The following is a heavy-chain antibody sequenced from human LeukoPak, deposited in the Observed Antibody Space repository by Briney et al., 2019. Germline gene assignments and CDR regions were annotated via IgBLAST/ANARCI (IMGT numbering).Heavy chain of an antibody. V-gene: IGHV4-59*01. J-gene: IGHJ6*02. D-gene: IGHD3-3*01. CDR1: GGSISSYY. Sequence: SETLSLTCTVSGGSISSYYWSWTRQPPGKGLEWIGYIYYSGSTNYNPSLKSRVTISVDTSKNQFSLKLSSVTAADTAVYYCARNDFWSGYYRYGMDVWGQGTTVTVSS. CDR2: IYYSGST. CDR3: ARNDFWSGYYRYGMDV.